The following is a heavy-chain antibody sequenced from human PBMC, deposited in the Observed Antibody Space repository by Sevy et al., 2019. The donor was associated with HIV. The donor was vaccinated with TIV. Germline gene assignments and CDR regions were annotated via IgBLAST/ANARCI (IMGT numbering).Heavy chain of an antibody. D-gene: IGHD6-25*01. J-gene: IGHJ4*02. CDR1: GFIFSGYS. CDR3: ARTIAAAETFDD. V-gene: IGHV3-48*02. CDR2: ISSSGVIL. Sequence: GGSLRLSCTVSGFIFSGYSMNWVRQAPGKGLEWVSYISSSGVILYYADSVKGRFTSSRDNARNSLYLQMNSLRDEDTAVYYCARTIAAAETFDDWGQGALVTVSS.